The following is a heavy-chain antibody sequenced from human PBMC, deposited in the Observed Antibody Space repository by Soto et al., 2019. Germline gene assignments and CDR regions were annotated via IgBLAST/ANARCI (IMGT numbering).Heavy chain of an antibody. V-gene: IGHV1-46*01. J-gene: IGHJ6*02. CDR3: AREQKESRRGTYGMDV. Sequence: QVQLVQSGAEVKNPGASVKVSCKAYGYTFTNYYIHWVRQAPGQGLEWKGIINPSGGTNSYAENFQGRLTVTRDTSTSIVYMELNSLRSDDTTLYFCAREQKESRRGTYGMDVWGQGTPVTVSS. CDR2: INPSGGTN. CDR1: GYTFTNYY.